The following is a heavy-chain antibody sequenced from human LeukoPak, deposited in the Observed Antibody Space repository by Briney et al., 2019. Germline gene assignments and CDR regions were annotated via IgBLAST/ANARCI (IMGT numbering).Heavy chain of an antibody. CDR1: GFTFNIYA. V-gene: IGHV3-23*01. CDR2: ISGRGGST. J-gene: IGHJ4*02. Sequence: GGSLRLSCAASGFTFNIYAMNWVRQAPGKGLECVAAISGRGGSTIYADSVKGRFNISRDTSKNTLYLQMSSLRAEDTAAYYCAKDHMSSPVTYGYSFDSWGQGTLVTVSS. D-gene: IGHD5-18*01. CDR3: AKDHMSSPVTYGYSFDS.